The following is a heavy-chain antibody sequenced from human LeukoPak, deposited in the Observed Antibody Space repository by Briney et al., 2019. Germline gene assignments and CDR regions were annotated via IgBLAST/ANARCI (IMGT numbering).Heavy chain of an antibody. J-gene: IGHJ4*02. CDR3: ARDLGDGGNVLY. D-gene: IGHD4-23*01. CDR1: GYTFTSYG. CDR2: ISGYNANT. Sequence: GASVKVSCKASGYTFTSYGISWVRQAPGQGLKWMGWISGYNANTNYAQKLQGRVTMTTDTSTSTAYMELRSLRSDDTAVYYCARDLGDGGNVLYWGQGTLVTVSS. V-gene: IGHV1-18*01.